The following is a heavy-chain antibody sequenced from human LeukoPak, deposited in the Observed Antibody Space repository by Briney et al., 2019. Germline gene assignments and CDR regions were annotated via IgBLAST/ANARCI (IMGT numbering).Heavy chain of an antibody. Sequence: GGSLRLSCAASGFTFSGYAMHWVRQAPGKGLEWVALIWYDGSNKYYADSVRGRSTISRDNSKNTLYLQMKSLRVEDTAVYYCARAGVGAIYYFDYWGQGTLVTVSS. D-gene: IGHD1-26*01. CDR1: GFTFSGYA. CDR2: IWYDGSNK. J-gene: IGHJ4*02. CDR3: ARAGVGAIYYFDY. V-gene: IGHV3-33*08.